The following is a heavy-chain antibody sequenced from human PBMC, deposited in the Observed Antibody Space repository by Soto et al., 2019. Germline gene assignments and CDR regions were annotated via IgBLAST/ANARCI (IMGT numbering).Heavy chain of an antibody. D-gene: IGHD3-22*01. V-gene: IGHV1-69*13. CDR1: GGTFSSYA. J-gene: IGHJ4*02. CDR3: ARLVSDYYDSSGYSDY. Sequence: ASVKVSCTASGGTFSSYAISWVRQAPGQGLEWMGGIIPIFGTANYAQKFQGRVTITADESTSTAYMELSSLRSEDTAVYYCARLVSDYYDSSGYSDYWGQGTLVTVSS. CDR2: IIPIFGTA.